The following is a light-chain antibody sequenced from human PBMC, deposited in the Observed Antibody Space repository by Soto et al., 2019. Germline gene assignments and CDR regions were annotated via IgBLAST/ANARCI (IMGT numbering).Light chain of an antibody. Sequence: EIVLTQSPGTLSLSPGDRATLSCRASQSVSSSYLAWYQQKPGQAPRLXIEGASSRATGIPDRFSGSGSGTDCTLTISRLEPEDFAVDYCQQYGSSPITFGQGTRLEIK. CDR2: GAS. CDR3: QQYGSSPIT. J-gene: IGKJ5*01. CDR1: QSVSSSY. V-gene: IGKV3-20*01.